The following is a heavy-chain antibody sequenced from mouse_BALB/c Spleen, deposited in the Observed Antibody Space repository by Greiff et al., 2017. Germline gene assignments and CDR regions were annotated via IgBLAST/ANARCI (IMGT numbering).Heavy chain of an antibody. CDR2: ISYSGST. Sequence: EVKLQESGPGLVKPSQSLSLTCTVTGYSITSDYAWNWIRQFPGNKLEWMGYISYSGSTSYNPSLKSRISITRDTSKNQFFLQLNSVTTEDTATYYCARGYYGSSGGFAYWGQGTLVTVSA. J-gene: IGHJ3*01. CDR3: ARGYYGSSGGFAY. V-gene: IGHV3-2*02. CDR1: GYSITSDYA. D-gene: IGHD1-1*01.